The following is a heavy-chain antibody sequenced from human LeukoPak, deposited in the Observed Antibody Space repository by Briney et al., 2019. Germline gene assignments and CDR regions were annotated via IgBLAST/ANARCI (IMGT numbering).Heavy chain of an antibody. CDR3: ARCDSSSWNQFDY. V-gene: IGHV4-59*12. Sequence: SETLSLTCTGSGGSISSYYWSWIRQPAGKGLEWIGYIYHSGSTYYNPSLKSRVTISVDRSKNQFSLKLSSVTAADTAVYYCARCDSSSWNQFDYWGQGTLVTVSS. CDR1: GGSISSYY. J-gene: IGHJ4*02. CDR2: IYHSGST. D-gene: IGHD6-13*01.